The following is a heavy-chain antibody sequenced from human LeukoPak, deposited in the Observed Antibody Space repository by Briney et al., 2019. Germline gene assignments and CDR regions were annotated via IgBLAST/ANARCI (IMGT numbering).Heavy chain of an antibody. V-gene: IGHV3-9*01. D-gene: IGHD2-2*01. CDR1: GFTFDDYA. CDR2: ISWNSGSI. Sequence: PGRSLRLSCAASGFTFDDYAMHWVRQAPGKGLEWVSGISWNSGSIGYADSVKGRFTISRDNAKNSLYLQMNSLRAEDTALYYCEKGYCSSTSCYCAYWGQGPLVTVSS. J-gene: IGHJ4*02. CDR3: EKGYCSSTSCYCAY.